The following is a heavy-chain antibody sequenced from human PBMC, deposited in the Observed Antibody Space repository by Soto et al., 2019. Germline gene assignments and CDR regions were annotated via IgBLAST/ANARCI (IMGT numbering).Heavy chain of an antibody. CDR1: GYTFTSYG. Sequence: GASVKVSCKASGYTFTSYGISWVRQAPGQGLEWMGWISAYNGNTNYAQKFQGRVTMTRNTSISTAYMELSSLRSEDTAVYYCARGGYSYGYFSYYGMDVWGQGTTVTVSS. CDR3: ARGGYSYGYFSYYGMDV. J-gene: IGHJ6*02. V-gene: IGHV1-18*01. D-gene: IGHD5-18*01. CDR2: ISAYNGNT.